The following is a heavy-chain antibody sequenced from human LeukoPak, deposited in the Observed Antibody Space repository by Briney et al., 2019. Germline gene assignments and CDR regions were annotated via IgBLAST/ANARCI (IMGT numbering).Heavy chain of an antibody. J-gene: IGHJ4*02. CDR3: AKDRVFRYGGGSGVDY. V-gene: IGHV3-30*02. Sequence: GGSLRLSCASSGFTFSSYGMHWVRQAPGKGLEWVAFIRYDGSNKYYADSVKGRFTISRDNSKNTLYLQMNSLRAEDTAVYYCAKDRVFRYGGGSGVDYWGQGTLVTVSS. CDR2: IRYDGSNK. CDR1: GFTFSSYG. D-gene: IGHD4-23*01.